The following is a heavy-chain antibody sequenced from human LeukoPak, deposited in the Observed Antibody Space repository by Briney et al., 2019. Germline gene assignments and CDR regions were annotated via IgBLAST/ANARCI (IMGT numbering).Heavy chain of an antibody. CDR2: ISYDGSNK. Sequence: GGSLRLSCAASGFTVSSNYMSWVRQAPGKGLEWVAVISYDGSNKYYADSVKGRFTISRDNSKNTLDLQMNSLRAEDTAAYYCARSHSGSYLFSHYWGQGTLVTVSS. V-gene: IGHV3-30-3*01. J-gene: IGHJ4*02. CDR3: ARSHSGSYLFSHY. D-gene: IGHD1-26*01. CDR1: GFTVSSNY.